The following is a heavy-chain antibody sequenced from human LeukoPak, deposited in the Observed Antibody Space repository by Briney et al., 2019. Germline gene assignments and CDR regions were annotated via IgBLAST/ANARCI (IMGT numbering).Heavy chain of an antibody. D-gene: IGHD2-2*02. Sequence: SETLSLTCTVSGGSISSRSYYWGWIRQPPGKGLEWIGSIYYSGSTYYNPSLKSRVTISVDTSKNQFSLKLSSVTAADTAVYYCARSPIVVVPAAIAPFDYWGQGTLVTVSS. J-gene: IGHJ4*02. CDR3: ARSPIVVVPAAIAPFDY. CDR2: IYYSGST. CDR1: GGSISSRSYY. V-gene: IGHV4-39*01.